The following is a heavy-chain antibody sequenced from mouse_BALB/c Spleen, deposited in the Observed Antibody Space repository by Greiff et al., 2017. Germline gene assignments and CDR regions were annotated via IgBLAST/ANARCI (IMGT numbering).Heavy chain of an antibody. CDR2: ISSGGGST. CDR1: GFAFSSYD. Sequence: EVQLVESGGGLVKPGGSLKLSCAASGFAFSSYDMSWVRQTPEKRLEWVAYISSGGGSTYYPDTVKGRFTISRDNAKNTLYLQMSSLKSEDTAMYYCARHILRGYYFDYWGQGTTLTVSS. V-gene: IGHV5-12-1*01. CDR3: ARHILRGYYFDY. J-gene: IGHJ2*01.